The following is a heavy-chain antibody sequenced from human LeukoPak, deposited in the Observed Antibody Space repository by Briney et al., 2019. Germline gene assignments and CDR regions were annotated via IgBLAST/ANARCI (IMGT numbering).Heavy chain of an antibody. D-gene: IGHD2/OR15-2a*01. CDR3: AGHHPRNTVDF. Sequence: TSETLSLTCSVSGGSISSYYWSWIRQPPGKGLEWIAYISDIGSINYNPSLKSRVTISLETSKNQFSLKLSSVTAADTAVYYCAGHHPRNTVDFWGQGTLVTVSS. CDR1: GGSISSYY. CDR2: ISDIGSI. V-gene: IGHV4-59*08. J-gene: IGHJ4*02.